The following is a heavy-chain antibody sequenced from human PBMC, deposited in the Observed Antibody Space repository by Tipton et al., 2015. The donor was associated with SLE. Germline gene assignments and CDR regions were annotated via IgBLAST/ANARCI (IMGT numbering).Heavy chain of an antibody. J-gene: IGHJ6*03. D-gene: IGHD2-2*01. CDR3: ARRGGSTSPYYMDV. CDR2: IYYSGST. Sequence: TLSLTCTVSGGSISSSSYYWGWIRQPPGKGLEWIGSIYYSGSTYYNPSLKSRVTISVDTSKNQFSLKLSSVTAADTAVYYCARRGGSTSPYYMDVWGKGTTVTVSS. V-gene: IGHV4-39*01. CDR1: GGSISSSSYY.